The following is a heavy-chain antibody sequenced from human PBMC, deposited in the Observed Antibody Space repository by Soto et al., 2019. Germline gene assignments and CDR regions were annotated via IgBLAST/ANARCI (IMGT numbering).Heavy chain of an antibody. Sequence: PGGSLRLSCAASGFTFGGYAMRWVRQAPGEGLEGVGLIRSKAYGGTTEYAASVKGRFTISRDESKSIAYLQMNSLQTEDPAVDYCTREGGFRVVTSRDAFDIWGQGTMVTVSS. J-gene: IGHJ3*02. D-gene: IGHD2-21*02. CDR1: GFTFGGYA. CDR2: IRSKAYGGTT. V-gene: IGHV3-49*04. CDR3: TREGGFRVVTSRDAFDI.